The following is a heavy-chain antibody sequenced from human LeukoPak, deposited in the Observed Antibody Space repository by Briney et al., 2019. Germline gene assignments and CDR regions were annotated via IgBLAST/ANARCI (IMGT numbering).Heavy chain of an antibody. V-gene: IGHV4-61*02. Sequence: SQTLSLTCTVSGGSSNSGSYYWTWIRQPAGKGLEWIGRINPSESTDYNPSLKSRVTISVDTSKNQFSLKLSSVTAADTAVYYCARNYDILTGSPFDIWGQGTMVTVSS. D-gene: IGHD3-9*01. CDR2: INPSEST. CDR1: GGSSNSGSYY. CDR3: ARNYDILTGSPFDI. J-gene: IGHJ3*02.